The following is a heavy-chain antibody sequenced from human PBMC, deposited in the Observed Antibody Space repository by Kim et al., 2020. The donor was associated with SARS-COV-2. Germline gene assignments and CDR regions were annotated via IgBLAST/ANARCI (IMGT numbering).Heavy chain of an antibody. CDR3: ARTKGHDY. Sequence: ASVKASCKASGYIFSSFGISWVRQAPGQGLEWMGWINTKNGDTKYEQKLQDRVTLTTETSTRTVYMELRSLTSDDTAVYYCARTKGHDYWGQGTLVTVSS. CDR1: GYIFSSFG. J-gene: IGHJ4*02. CDR2: INTKNGDT. D-gene: IGHD2-8*01. V-gene: IGHV1-18*04.